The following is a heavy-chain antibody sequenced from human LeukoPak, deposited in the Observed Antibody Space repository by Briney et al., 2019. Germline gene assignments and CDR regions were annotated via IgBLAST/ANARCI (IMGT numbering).Heavy chain of an antibody. CDR2: ISYDGSNK. J-gene: IGHJ4*02. CDR3: ARPYLTWLQFGYFDY. D-gene: IGHD5-24*01. CDR1: GFTFSGYA. V-gene: IGHV3-30*04. Sequence: GRSLRLSCAASGFTFSGYAMHWVRQAPGKGLEWVAVISYDGSNKYYADSVKGRFTISRDNSKNTLYLQMNSLRAEDTAVYYCARPYLTWLQFGYFDYWGQGTLVTVSS.